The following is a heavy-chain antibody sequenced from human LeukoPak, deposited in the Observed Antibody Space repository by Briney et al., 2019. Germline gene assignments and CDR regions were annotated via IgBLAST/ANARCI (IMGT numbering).Heavy chain of an antibody. CDR1: GFTFSSYG. CDR2: ISYDGSNK. D-gene: IGHD6-13*01. V-gene: IGHV3-30*03. J-gene: IGHJ4*02. CDR3: AHSSSLI. Sequence: GGSLRLSCAASGFTFSSYGMHWVRQAPGKGLEWVAVISYDGSNKYYADSVKGRFTISRDNSKSTLYLQMNSLRAEDTAVYYCAHSSSLIWGQGTLVTVSS.